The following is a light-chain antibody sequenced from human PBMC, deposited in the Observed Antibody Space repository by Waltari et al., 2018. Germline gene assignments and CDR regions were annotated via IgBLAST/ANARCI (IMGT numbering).Light chain of an antibody. V-gene: IGLV2-11*01. J-gene: IGLJ2*01. Sequence: QSALTQPRSVSGSPGQSVTIACTGTSSDVGYYNYVSWYQQHPGKAPKLMIYDLTERPAGVPDRFSGSNAGNTASLTISGLQAGDEAVYYCCSYAGNYLRVFGGGTKLTVL. CDR2: DLT. CDR1: SSDVGYYNY. CDR3: CSYAGNYLRV.